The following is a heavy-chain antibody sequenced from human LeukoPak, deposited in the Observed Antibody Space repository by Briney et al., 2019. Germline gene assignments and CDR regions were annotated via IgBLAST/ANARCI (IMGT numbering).Heavy chain of an antibody. Sequence: GRSLRLSCAASGFTFSDHYVDWVRQAPGKGLEWVGRSRDKAHGYTTAYAAPVQGRFIVSRDDSENSVYLHMNSLKTEDTAVYYCARRRIGDFFDCWGQGTLVTVSS. CDR3: ARRRIGDFFDC. V-gene: IGHV3-72*01. D-gene: IGHD3-16*01. CDR1: GFTFSDHY. CDR2: SRDKAHGYTT. J-gene: IGHJ4*02.